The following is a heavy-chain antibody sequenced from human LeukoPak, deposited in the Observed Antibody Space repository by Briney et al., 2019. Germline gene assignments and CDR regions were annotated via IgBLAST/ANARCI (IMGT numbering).Heavy chain of an antibody. CDR3: AKDQGRDYYDTSGDQPYDY. D-gene: IGHD3-22*01. J-gene: IGHJ4*02. CDR1: GFTFSTYS. CDR2: ISGSGGNT. Sequence: PGGSLRLSCAASGFTFSTYSMHWVRQAPGKGLEWVSAISGSGGNTYSADSVRGRFTISRDNSKNTLYLQMNSLRAEDTAVYYCAKDQGRDYYDTSGDQPYDYWGQGTLVTVSS. V-gene: IGHV3-23*01.